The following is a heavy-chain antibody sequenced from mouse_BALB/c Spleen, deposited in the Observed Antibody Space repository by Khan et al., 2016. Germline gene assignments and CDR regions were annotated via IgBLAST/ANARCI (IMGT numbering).Heavy chain of an antibody. CDR3: TREGRILGFFDY. Sequence: VQLQESGAELARPGASVKMSCKASGYTFTSYTMFWVKQRPGQGLEWLGYVNPSNDYTDYNQKFKDKATLTADKSSSTAYMQLNSLTSEDSAVYYGTREGRILGFFDYWGQGTTVTVSA. CDR1: GYTFTSYT. V-gene: IGHV1-4*01. D-gene: IGHD1-1*01. J-gene: IGHJ2*01. CDR2: VNPSNDYT.